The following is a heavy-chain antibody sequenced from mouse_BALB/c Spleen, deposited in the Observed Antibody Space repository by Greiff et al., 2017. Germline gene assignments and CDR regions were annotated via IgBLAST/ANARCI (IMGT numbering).Heavy chain of an antibody. Sequence: QVQLQQSGAELAKPGASVKMSCKASGYTFTSYWMHWVKQRPGQGLEWIGYINPSTGYTEYNQKFKDKATLTADKSSSTAYMQLSSLTSEDSAVYYCARGENIGYDYDRNFFAYWGQGTLVTVSA. CDR3: ARGENIGYDYDRNFFAY. CDR2: INPSTGYT. D-gene: IGHD2-4*01. V-gene: IGHV1-7*01. CDR1: GYTFTSYW. J-gene: IGHJ3*01.